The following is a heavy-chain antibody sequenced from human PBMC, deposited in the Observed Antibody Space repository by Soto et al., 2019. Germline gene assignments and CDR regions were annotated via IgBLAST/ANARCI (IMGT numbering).Heavy chain of an antibody. V-gene: IGHV3-48*01. J-gene: IGHJ4*02. CDR1: GFTFSSYS. Sequence: GGSLRLSCAASGFTFSSYSMNWVRQAPGKGLEWVSYISSSSSTIYYADSVEGRFTVSRDNVKNSVHLQMNSLRAEDTGVYFCARTRMEWALYFDNWGLGTLVTVSS. CDR2: ISSSSSTI. D-gene: IGHD3-3*01. CDR3: ARTRMEWALYFDN.